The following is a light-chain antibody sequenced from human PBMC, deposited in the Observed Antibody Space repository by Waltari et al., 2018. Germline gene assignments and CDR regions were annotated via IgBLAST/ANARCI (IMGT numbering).Light chain of an antibody. CDR3: SSYAGSNNLV. Sequence: QSALTQPPSASGSPGQSVTISCTGTSSDVGGYNYVSWYQQHPGKAPKLMIYEVSKRPSGCPDRCSCSKSGNTASLTVSGRQAEDEADYYCSSYAGSNNLVFGGGTKLTVL. V-gene: IGLV2-8*01. CDR2: EVS. J-gene: IGLJ2*01. CDR1: SSDVGGYNY.